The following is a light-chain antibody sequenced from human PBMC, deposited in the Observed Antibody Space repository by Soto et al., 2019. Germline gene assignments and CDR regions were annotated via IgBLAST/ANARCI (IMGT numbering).Light chain of an antibody. CDR1: QSISSY. Sequence: GDRVTITFRASQSISSYLNWYQQKPGKAPKLLIYKASSLESGVPSRFSGSGSGTEFTLTISSLQPDDFATYYCQKYNSYPLKFGQGTKVDIK. CDR2: KAS. V-gene: IGKV1-5*03. CDR3: QKYNSYPLK. J-gene: IGKJ1*01.